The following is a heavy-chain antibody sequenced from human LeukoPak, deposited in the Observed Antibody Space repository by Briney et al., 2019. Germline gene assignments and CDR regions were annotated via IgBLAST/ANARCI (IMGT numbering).Heavy chain of an antibody. V-gene: IGHV3-48*03. CDR3: ARVHYYDSSGPVDY. Sequence: AGGSLRLSCAASGFTFSSYEMNWVRQAPGKGLEWVSYISSSGSTIYYADSVKGRFTISRDNAKNSLYLQMNSLRAEDTAVYYCARVHYYDSSGPVDYWGQGTLVTVSS. CDR2: ISSSGSTI. CDR1: GFTFSSYE. J-gene: IGHJ4*02. D-gene: IGHD3-22*01.